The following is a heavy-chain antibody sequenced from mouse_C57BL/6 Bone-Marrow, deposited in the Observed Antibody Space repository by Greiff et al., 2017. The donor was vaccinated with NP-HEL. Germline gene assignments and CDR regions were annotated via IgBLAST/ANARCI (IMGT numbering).Heavy chain of an antibody. CDR3: ARPYYYGSGYFDD. J-gene: IGHJ2*01. CDR1: GYTFTDYN. D-gene: IGHD1-1*01. V-gene: IGHV1-22*01. Sequence: VQLQQSGPELVKPGASVKMSCKASGYTFTDYNMHWVKQSHGKSLEWIGYINPNNGGTSYNQKFKGKATLTVNKSSSTAYMELRSLTSEDSAVYYCARPYYYGSGYFDDWGQGTTLTVSS. CDR2: INPNNGGT.